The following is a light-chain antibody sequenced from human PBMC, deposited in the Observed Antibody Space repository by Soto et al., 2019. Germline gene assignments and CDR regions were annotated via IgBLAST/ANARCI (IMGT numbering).Light chain of an antibody. J-gene: IGKJ1*01. CDR3: QHYNANSRT. CDR1: QSIDTS. CDR2: NAS. V-gene: IGKV1-5*03. Sequence: DIQMTQSTSTLSASIGDIGTITFRASQSIDTSLAWYQQKPGKAPKLLIYNASSLQSGVPSRFSGSGSGTEFTLTISSLQPDDFATYSCQHYNANSRTFGQGTKVEVK.